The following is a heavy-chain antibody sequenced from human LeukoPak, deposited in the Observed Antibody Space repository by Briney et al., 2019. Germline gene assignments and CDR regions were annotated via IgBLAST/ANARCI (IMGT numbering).Heavy chain of an antibody. CDR1: GGSISSSNW. D-gene: IGHD3-9*01. CDR3: AREGVDYDILTGYPNPYYFDY. Sequence: PSETLSLTCAVSGGSISSSNWWSWVRQPPGKGLEWIGEIYHSGSTNYNPSLKSRVTISVDKSKNQFSLKLSSVTAADTAVYYCAREGVDYDILTGYPNPYYFDYWGQGTLVTVSS. CDR2: IYHSGST. J-gene: IGHJ4*02. V-gene: IGHV4-4*02.